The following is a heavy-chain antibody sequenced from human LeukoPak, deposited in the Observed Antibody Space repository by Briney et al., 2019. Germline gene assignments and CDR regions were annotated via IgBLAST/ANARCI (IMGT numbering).Heavy chain of an antibody. D-gene: IGHD4-17*01. V-gene: IGHV3-30-3*01. CDR3: ARVYGDYLSY. J-gene: IGHJ4*02. Sequence: GGSLRLSCAASGFTFSSYAMHWVRQAPGKGLEWVAVISYDGSNKYYADSVKGRFTISRDNSKNTLYLQMNSLRAEDTAVYYCARVYGDYLSYWGQGTLVTVSS. CDR2: ISYDGSNK. CDR1: GFTFSSYA.